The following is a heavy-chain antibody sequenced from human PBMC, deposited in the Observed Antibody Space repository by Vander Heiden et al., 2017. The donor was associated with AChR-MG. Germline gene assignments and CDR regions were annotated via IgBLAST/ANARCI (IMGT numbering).Heavy chain of an antibody. CDR2: INTNTGNP. Sequence: QVHLVQSGSELKKPGASVKVSCQASGYILNDYPINWVRQAPGQGLEWLGWINTNTGNPTYAQGFTRRFVFSLGTSLNTTYLQINSLRADDTAVYYCAREADGDSVYGFGYWGQGALVTVSS. CDR3: AREADGDSVYGFGY. CDR1: GYILNDYP. V-gene: IGHV7-4-1*02. D-gene: IGHD3-10*01. J-gene: IGHJ4*02.